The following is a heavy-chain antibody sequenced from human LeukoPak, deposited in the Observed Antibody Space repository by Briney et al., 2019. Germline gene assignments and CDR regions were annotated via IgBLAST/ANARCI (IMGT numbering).Heavy chain of an antibody. CDR1: GYTFTGYY. CDR2: INPNSGGT. CDR3: ARGDRYSYGPGD. V-gene: IGHV1-2*04. D-gene: IGHD5-18*01. J-gene: IGHJ4*02. Sequence: EASVKVSCKASGYTFTGYYMHWVRQAPGQGLEWMGWINPNSGGTNYAQKFQGWVTMTRDTSTSTAYMELSRLRSDDTAVYYCARGDRYSYGPGDWGQGTLVTVSS.